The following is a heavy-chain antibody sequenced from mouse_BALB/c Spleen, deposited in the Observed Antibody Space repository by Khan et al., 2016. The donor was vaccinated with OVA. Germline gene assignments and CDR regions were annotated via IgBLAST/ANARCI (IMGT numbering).Heavy chain of an antibody. V-gene: IGHV3-2*02. CDR3: ARGNYYGYYFDY. Sequence: EVKLEESGPGLVKPSQSLSLTCTVTGYSITSGYAWNWIRQFPGNKLEWMGYISYSGGTSYNPSLKSRISITRDTSKNLFFLQLNSVTTEDSATYYCARGNYYGYYFDYWGQGTTLTVSS. D-gene: IGHD1-1*01. CDR2: ISYSGGT. CDR1: GYSITSGYA. J-gene: IGHJ2*01.